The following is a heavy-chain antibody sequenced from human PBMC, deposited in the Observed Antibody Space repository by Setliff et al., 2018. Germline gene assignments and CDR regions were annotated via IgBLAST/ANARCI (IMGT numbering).Heavy chain of an antibody. CDR2: ISGSGGST. V-gene: IGHV3-23*01. Sequence: TGGSLRLSCAASGFTFSSYAMSWVRQAPGKGLEWVSAISGSGGSTYYADSVKGRFTISRDNSKNTLYLQMNSLRAEDTAVYYCASYIAAAGPIDYWGQGTLVTVSS. D-gene: IGHD6-13*01. CDR1: GFTFSSYA. J-gene: IGHJ4*02. CDR3: ASYIAAAGPIDY.